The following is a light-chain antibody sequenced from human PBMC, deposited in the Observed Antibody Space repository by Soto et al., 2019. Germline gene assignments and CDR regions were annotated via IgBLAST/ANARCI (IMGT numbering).Light chain of an antibody. J-gene: IGKJ2*01. CDR1: QVIRND. V-gene: IGKV1-17*01. CDR2: AAS. Sequence: QMTQSPSSLSASVGDRVTIACRASQVIRNDLAWYQQRPGKAPKRLIYAASSLQGGVPSRFSGSGFGTDFTLTISSLQPEDFATYYCLQHNTYPPTFGQGTKLEIK. CDR3: LQHNTYPPT.